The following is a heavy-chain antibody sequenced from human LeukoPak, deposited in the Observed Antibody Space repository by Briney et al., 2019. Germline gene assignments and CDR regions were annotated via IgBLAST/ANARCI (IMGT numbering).Heavy chain of an antibody. Sequence: ASVKVSCKASGYTFTSYGISWVRQAPGQGLEWMGWISAYNGNTNYAQKLQGRVTMTTDTSTGTAYMELRSLRSDDTAVYYCARDGKHIVVVTATYYYYYYGMDVWGQGTTVTVSS. CDR2: ISAYNGNT. CDR1: GYTFTSYG. V-gene: IGHV1-18*01. D-gene: IGHD2-21*02. CDR3: ARDGKHIVVVTATYYYYYYGMDV. J-gene: IGHJ6*02.